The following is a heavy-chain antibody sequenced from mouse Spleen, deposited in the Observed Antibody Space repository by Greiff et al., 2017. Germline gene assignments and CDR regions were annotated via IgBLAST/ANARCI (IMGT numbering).Heavy chain of an antibody. CDR3: ARGGSRVHFDY. D-gene: IGHD1-1*01. CDR2: ISSGSSTI. CDR1: GFTFSDYG. V-gene: IGHV5-17*01. J-gene: IGHJ2*01. Sequence: EVHLVESGGGLVKPGGSLKLSCAASGFTFSDYGMHWVRQAPEKGLEWVAYISSGSSTIYYADTVKGRFTISRDNAKNTLFLQMTSLRSEDTAMYYCARGGSRVHFDYWGQGTTLTVSS.